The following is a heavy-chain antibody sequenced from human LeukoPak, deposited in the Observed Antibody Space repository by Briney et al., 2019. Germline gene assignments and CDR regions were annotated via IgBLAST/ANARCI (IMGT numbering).Heavy chain of an antibody. D-gene: IGHD3-22*01. CDR3: AKQLSYDSSVYPYYFDS. CDR1: GGSISSGGYY. Sequence: PSQTLSLTCTVSGGSISSGGYYWSWIRQPPGKGLEWIGYIYHSGSTYYNPSLKSRVTISVDRSKNQFSLKLSSVTAADTAVYYWAKQLSYDSSVYPYYFDSGAQETLVTVPS. J-gene: IGHJ4*02. CDR2: IYHSGST. V-gene: IGHV4-30-2*01.